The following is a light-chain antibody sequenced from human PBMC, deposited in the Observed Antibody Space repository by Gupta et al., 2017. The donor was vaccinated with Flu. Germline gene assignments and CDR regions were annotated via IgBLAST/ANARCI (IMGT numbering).Light chain of an antibody. V-gene: IGLV1-51*01. J-gene: IGLJ3*02. CDR2: ENG. CDR3: GAWETSRSLGV. Sequence: QSVFPQSPSVSAAPGPTVTISCSGGHSTTGSKYVSWSQQLPGAAPKLLIYENGTRPSGAPERFSGSKSGTSATLAITGLQTEDEADYYCGAWETSRSLGVFGGGTKLTVL. CDR1: HSTTGSKY.